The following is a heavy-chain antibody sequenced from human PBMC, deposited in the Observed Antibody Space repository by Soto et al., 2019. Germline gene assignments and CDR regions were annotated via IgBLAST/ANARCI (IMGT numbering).Heavy chain of an antibody. Sequence: SVKVCCKASGYTFTGYYMHWVRQAPGQGLEWMGWINPNSGGTNYAQKFQGGVTMTRDTSISTAYMELSRLRSDDTAVYYCARGRTTHVNTVATTPDFDYWGQGTLVTVSS. CDR1: GYTFTGYY. V-gene: IGHV1-2*02. CDR2: INPNSGGT. J-gene: IGHJ4*02. D-gene: IGHD5-12*01. CDR3: ARGRTTHVNTVATTPDFDY.